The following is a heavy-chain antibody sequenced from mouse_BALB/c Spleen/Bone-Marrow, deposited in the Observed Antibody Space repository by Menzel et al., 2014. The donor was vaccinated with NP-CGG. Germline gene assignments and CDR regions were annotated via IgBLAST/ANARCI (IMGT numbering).Heavy chain of an antibody. CDR2: INPSSGHT. CDR1: GYTFTSYT. CDR3: AYWDLAY. V-gene: IGHV1-4*02. D-gene: IGHD4-1*01. J-gene: IGHJ3*01. Sequence: VQLQQSAAELARPGASAKMSCKASGYTFTSYTMHWVKQRPGQGLEWIGYINPSSGHTEYNQKFKDKTTLTADKSSSTAYMQLSSLTSEDSAVYYCAYWDLAYWGQGTLVTVSA.